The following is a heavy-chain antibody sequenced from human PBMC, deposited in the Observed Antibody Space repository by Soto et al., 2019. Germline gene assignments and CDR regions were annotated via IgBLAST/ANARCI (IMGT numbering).Heavy chain of an antibody. CDR2: ISPDGSLI. Sequence: PGGSLRLSCAASGFTFSTYALHWVRQAPGKGLEWVAVISPDGSLIYYADSVKGRFTISRDNSKNTLYLQMNSLRAEDTAAYYCAKRRIPGRHYFDYWGQGTLVTVSS. CDR3: AKRRIPGRHYFDY. J-gene: IGHJ4*02. D-gene: IGHD2-15*01. CDR1: GFTFSTYA. V-gene: IGHV3-30*18.